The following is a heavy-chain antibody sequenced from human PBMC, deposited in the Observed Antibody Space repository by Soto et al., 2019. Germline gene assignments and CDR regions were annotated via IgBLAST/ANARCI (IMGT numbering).Heavy chain of an antibody. CDR3: AKQLTGEGGFLEN. V-gene: IGHV3-23*01. Sequence: GGSLRLSCEASGFTFNNFALSWVRQAPGKGLEWVSAISGSGVSTYYADSVKGRVTISRVNSKDTVYVEMNSLRAEDTAVYYCAKQLTGEGGFLENWGQGTQVTVSS. CDR2: ISGSGVST. D-gene: IGHD7-27*01. J-gene: IGHJ4*02. CDR1: GFTFNNFA.